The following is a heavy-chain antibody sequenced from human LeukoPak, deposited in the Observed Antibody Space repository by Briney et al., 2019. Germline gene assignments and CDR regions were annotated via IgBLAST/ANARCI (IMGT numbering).Heavy chain of an antibody. J-gene: IGHJ4*02. V-gene: IGHV1-46*01. D-gene: IGHD3-10*01. CDR2: INPTGGTT. Sequence: GASVKVSCKASGYSFTDYCVNWVRQAPGQGLEWMGIINPTGGTTSYSQKFQGRVTMTRDTSTSTVYMELSSLRSEDTAVYYCARGFSVRGEFDYWGQGTLVTVSS. CDR1: GYSFTDYC. CDR3: ARGFSVRGEFDY.